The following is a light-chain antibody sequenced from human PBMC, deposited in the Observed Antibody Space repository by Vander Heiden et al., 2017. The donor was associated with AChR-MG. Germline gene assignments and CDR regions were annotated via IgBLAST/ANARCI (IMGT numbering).Light chain of an antibody. CDR3: QHDNSYPWT. J-gene: IGKJ1*01. CDR1: QSISSW. CDR2: DAS. Sequence: DIQMTQSPSTLSASVGDRVTLTCRASQSISSWLAWYQQKPGKAPKLLIYDASSLESGVPSRLSGSGSGTEFTLTINSLQPDDFATYYCQHDNSYPWTFGQGTKVEIK. V-gene: IGKV1-5*01.